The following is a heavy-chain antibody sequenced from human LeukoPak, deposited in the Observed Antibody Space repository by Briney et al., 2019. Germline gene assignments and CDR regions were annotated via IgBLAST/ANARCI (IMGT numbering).Heavy chain of an antibody. Sequence: PGGSLRLSCAASGFTFSSYGMSWVRQAPEKGLEWVSGISGSGGNTYYADSVKGRFTISRDNFKDTLYLQMNSLRAEDTAVYYCVKDSDELIAAVYNWFDPWGQGTQVTVSS. CDR1: GFTFSSYG. CDR3: VKDSDELIAAVYNWFDP. V-gene: IGHV3-23*01. J-gene: IGHJ5*02. D-gene: IGHD6-13*01. CDR2: ISGSGGNT.